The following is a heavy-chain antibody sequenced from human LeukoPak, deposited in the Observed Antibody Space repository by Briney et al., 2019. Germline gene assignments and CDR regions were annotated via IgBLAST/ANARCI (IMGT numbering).Heavy chain of an antibody. CDR2: IYSGGST. V-gene: IGHV3-53*01. CDR1: GFTVSSNY. CDR3: ARGSGSYYTHFDY. J-gene: IGHJ4*02. D-gene: IGHD3-10*01. Sequence: GGSLRLSCAASGFTVSSNYMSWVRQAPGKGLEWVSIIYSGGSTYYADSVKGRFTISRDNSKNTLYLQMNSLRAEDTAVYYCARGSGSYYTHFDYWGQGTLVTVSS.